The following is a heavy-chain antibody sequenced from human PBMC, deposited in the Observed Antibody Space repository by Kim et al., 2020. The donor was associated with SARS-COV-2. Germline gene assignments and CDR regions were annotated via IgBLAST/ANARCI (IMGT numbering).Heavy chain of an antibody. V-gene: IGHV3-43*02. CDR3: AKDGATTVTTDDYYGMDV. J-gene: IGHJ6*02. CDR1: GFTFDDYA. CDR2: ISGDGGST. D-gene: IGHD4-17*01. Sequence: GGSLRLSCAASGFTFDDYAMHWVRQAPGKGLEWVSLISGDGGSTYYADSVKGRFTISRDNSKNSLYLQMNSLRTEDTALYYCAKDGATTVTTDDYYGMDVWGQGTTVTVSS.